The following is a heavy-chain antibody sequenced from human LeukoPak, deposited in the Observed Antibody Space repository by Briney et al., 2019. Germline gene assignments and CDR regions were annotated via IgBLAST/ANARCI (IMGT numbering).Heavy chain of an antibody. D-gene: IGHD4-17*01. CDR2: IYPVDSDT. V-gene: IGHV5-51*01. J-gene: IGHJ4*02. Sequence: GESLKISCKGSGYSFTSYWIGWVRQMPGKGLEWMGIIYPVDSDTRYSPSFHRQVTISADKSISTAYLQWSSLKASDTAMYYCARHLMTTVTIDYWGQGTLVTVSS. CDR1: GYSFTSYW. CDR3: ARHLMTTVTIDY.